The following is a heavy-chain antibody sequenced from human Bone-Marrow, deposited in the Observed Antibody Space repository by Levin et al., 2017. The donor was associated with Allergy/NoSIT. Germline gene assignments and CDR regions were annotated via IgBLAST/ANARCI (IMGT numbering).Heavy chain of an antibody. CDR3: AAENYEAGRSSSPVWVDY. CDR1: GFTFTSSA. V-gene: IGHV1-58*01. Sequence: GGSLRLSCKASGFTFTSSAVQWVRQALGQRLEWIGWIVVGSGNTNYAQKFQERVTITRDMSTSISYMELSSLRSEDTAVYYCAAENYEAGRSSSPVWVDYWGQGTLVTVSS. D-gene: IGHD6-13*01. J-gene: IGHJ4*02. CDR2: IVVGSGNT.